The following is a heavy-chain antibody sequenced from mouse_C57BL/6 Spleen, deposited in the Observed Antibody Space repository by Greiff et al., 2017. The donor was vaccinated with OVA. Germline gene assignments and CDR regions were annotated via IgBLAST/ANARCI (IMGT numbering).Heavy chain of an antibody. Sequence: EVQLQQSGPELVKPGASVKMSCKASGYTFTDYNMHWVKQSHGKSLEWIGYINPNNGGTSYNQKFKGKATLTVNKSSSTAYMELRSLTSEDSAVYYCARSYYYGGYFDYWGQGTTLTVSS. V-gene: IGHV1-22*01. D-gene: IGHD1-1*02. CDR3: ARSYYYGGYFDY. CDR1: GYTFTDYN. CDR2: INPNNGGT. J-gene: IGHJ2*01.